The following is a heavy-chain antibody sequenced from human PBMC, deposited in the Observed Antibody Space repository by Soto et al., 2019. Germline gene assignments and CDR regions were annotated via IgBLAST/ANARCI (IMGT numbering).Heavy chain of an antibody. Sequence: EVQLVESGGGLVQPGGSLRLSCAASGFTFSSYEMNWVRQAPGKGLEWVSYISSSGSTIYYADSVKGRFTISRDNAKNSLYLQMNSLRAEDTAVYYCARLRTENFDWPGNYGMDVWGQGTTFTVSS. CDR2: ISSSGSTI. V-gene: IGHV3-48*03. CDR3: ARLRTENFDWPGNYGMDV. CDR1: GFTFSSYE. J-gene: IGHJ6*02. D-gene: IGHD3-9*01.